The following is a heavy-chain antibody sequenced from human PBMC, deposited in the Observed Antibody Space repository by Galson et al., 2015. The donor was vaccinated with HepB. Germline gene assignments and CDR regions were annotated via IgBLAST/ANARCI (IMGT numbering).Heavy chain of an antibody. J-gene: IGHJ5*02. V-gene: IGHV3-11*06. D-gene: IGHD1-14*01. CDR3: ARDLTRTRNWFAP. CDR1: GFTFSDYY. CDR2: ISSSGSYT. Sequence: SLRLSCAASGFTFSDYYMSWIRQAPGKGLEWVSYISSSGSYTNYADSVKGRFTISRDNAENSLYLQMNSLRPEDTAVYYCARDLTRTRNWFAPWGQGTLVTVSS.